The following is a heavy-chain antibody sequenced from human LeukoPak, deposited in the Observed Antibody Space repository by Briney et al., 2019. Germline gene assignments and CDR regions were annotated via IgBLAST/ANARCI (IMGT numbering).Heavy chain of an antibody. V-gene: IGHV3-74*01. D-gene: IGHD2-8*01. J-gene: IGHJ2*01. CDR1: GFAFSSYW. Sequence: PGGCLRLSCSASGFAFSSYWMDWVRPVPGRGLVWVSRINIDGSIITYADSVKGRFTISRDNAKDTLYVQMNSLRAEDTAVYYCARELRDYWYFELWGRGTLVTVSS. CDR2: INIDGSII. CDR3: ARELRDYWYFEL.